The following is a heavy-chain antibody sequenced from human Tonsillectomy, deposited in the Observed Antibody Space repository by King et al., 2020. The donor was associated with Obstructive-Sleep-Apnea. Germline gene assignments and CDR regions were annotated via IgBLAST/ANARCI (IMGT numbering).Heavy chain of an antibody. CDR3: AKRYYYASGSFDY. CDR2: LSGRGVDT. D-gene: IGHD3-10*01. Sequence: VQLVESGGVLVQPGGSLRLSCAAPGFTFSSYMMSWVRQAPGKGREWVSALSGRGVDTHYAESVKGRLAISRDNSQNTLYLQMNSLRADDTAVYHCAKRYYYASGSFDYWGQGTLVTVSS. V-gene: IGHV3-23*04. CDR1: GFTFSSYM. J-gene: IGHJ4*02.